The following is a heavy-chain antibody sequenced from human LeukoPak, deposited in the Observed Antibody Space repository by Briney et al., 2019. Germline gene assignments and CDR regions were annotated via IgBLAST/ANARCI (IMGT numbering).Heavy chain of an antibody. J-gene: IGHJ3*02. CDR3: ARGKTYYDISKDAFDI. Sequence: ASETLSLTCTVSGDSIGSYYWNWIRQPPGKGLEWIGYIYYSGSTNYNPSPKSRVTISVDTSKNQFSLKLSSVTAADTAVYYCARGKTYYDISKDAFDIWGQGTMVTVSS. CDR1: GDSIGSYY. D-gene: IGHD3-22*01. V-gene: IGHV4-59*01. CDR2: IYYSGST.